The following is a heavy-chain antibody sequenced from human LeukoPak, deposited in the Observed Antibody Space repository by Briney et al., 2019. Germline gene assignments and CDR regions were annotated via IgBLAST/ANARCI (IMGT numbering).Heavy chain of an antibody. CDR3: ARGVSGNWFDP. Sequence: PSETLSLTCTVSGGSISSYYWSWIRQPPGKGLEWIGSIYHSGSTYYNPSLKSRVTISVDTSKNQFSLKLSSVTAADTAVYYCARGVSGNWFDPWARESWSPSPQ. V-gene: IGHV4-38-2*02. CDR2: IYHSGST. D-gene: IGHD3-10*01. CDR1: GGSISSYY. J-gene: IGHJ5*02.